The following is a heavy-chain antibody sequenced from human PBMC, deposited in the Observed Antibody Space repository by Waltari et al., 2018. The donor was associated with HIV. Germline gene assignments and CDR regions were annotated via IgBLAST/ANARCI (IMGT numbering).Heavy chain of an antibody. D-gene: IGHD5-18*01. J-gene: IGHJ2*01. Sequence: EVKLVESGGGLVQPGGSVRLSCAASGFTFCSYEMNWVRQAPGKGLEWISYISSSGSSIYYADSVKGRFTISRDNGKKSLYLQMNILRAEDTAVYYCAKVREKQLWLRNWDFDLWGRGTLVTVSS. V-gene: IGHV3-48*03. CDR3: AKVREKQLWLRNWDFDL. CDR2: ISSSGSSI. CDR1: GFTFCSYE.